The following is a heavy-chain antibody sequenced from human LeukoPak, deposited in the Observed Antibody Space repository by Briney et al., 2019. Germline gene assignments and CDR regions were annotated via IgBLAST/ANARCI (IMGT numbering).Heavy chain of an antibody. CDR3: ARTVVVVPAAGPNWFDP. V-gene: IGHV1-18*01. CDR2: ISAYNGNT. J-gene: IGHJ5*02. Sequence: ASVKVSCKASGYTFTSCGISWVRQAPGQGLEWMGWISAYNGNTNYAQKLQGRVTMTTDTSTSTAYMELRSLRSDDTAVYYCARTVVVVPAAGPNWFDPWSQGTLVTVSS. CDR1: GYTFTSCG. D-gene: IGHD2-2*01.